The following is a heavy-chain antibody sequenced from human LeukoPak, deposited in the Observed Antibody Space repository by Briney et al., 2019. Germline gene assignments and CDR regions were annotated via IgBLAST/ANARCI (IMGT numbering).Heavy chain of an antibody. CDR2: ISDSGDYT. D-gene: IGHD2-8*01. V-gene: IGHV3-23*01. CDR1: GFTFSGYA. Sequence: PGGSLRLSCAGSGFTFSGYAMSWVRQAPRQGLEWASVISDSGDYTSYADSVRGGFTISRDNSRNTLYLQMISLRPEDTAVYYCAKDTSIGKYCTNGVCSPFDYWGQGTLVTVSS. J-gene: IGHJ4*02. CDR3: AKDTSIGKYCTNGVCSPFDY.